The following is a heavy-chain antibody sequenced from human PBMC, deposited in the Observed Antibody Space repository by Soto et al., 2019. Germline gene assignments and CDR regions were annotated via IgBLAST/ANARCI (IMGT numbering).Heavy chain of an antibody. CDR1: GGSISSSSYY. V-gene: IGHV4-39*01. J-gene: IGHJ4*02. Sequence: QLQLQESGPGLVKPSETLSLTCTVSGGSISSSSYYWGWIRQPPGKGLEWIGSIYYSGSTYYNPYHKSRVTISVDTSKNQFSLKLSSVTAADTAVYYCARHEVGQLDYGGQGTMVTVSS. D-gene: IGHD1-26*01. CDR3: ARHEVGQLDY. CDR2: IYYSGST.